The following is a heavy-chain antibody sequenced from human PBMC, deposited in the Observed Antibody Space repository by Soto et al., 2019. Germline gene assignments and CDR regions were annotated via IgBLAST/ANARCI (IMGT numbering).Heavy chain of an antibody. CDR1: GGSISSSSYY. J-gene: IGHJ4*02. CDR3: ARQGYDFWSGYYTGGGFDY. V-gene: IGHV4-39*01. Sequence: SETLSLTCTVSGGSISSSSYYWGWIRQPPGKGLEWIGSIYYSGSTYYNPSLKSRVTISVDTSKNQFSLKLSSVTAADTAVYYCARQGYDFWSGYYTGGGFDYWGQGTLVTVSS. D-gene: IGHD3-3*01. CDR2: IYYSGST.